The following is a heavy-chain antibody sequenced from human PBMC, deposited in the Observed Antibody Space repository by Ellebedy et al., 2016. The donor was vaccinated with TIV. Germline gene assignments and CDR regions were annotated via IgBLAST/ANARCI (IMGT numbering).Heavy chain of an antibody. CDR2: IYYSGST. CDR1: GGSLSSYY. CDR3: ARPSVPGAYWYFDL. J-gene: IGHJ2*01. Sequence: SETLSLTCTVSGGSLSSYYWSWIRQPPGKGLEWIGYIYYSGSTNYNPSLKSRVTISVDTSKNQFSLKLSSVTAADTAVYYCARPSVPGAYWYFDLWGRGTLVTVSS. D-gene: IGHD1-1*01. V-gene: IGHV4-59*08.